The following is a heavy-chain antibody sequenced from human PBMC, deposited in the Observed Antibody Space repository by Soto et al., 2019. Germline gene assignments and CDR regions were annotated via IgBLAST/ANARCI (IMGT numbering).Heavy chain of an antibody. D-gene: IGHD6-13*01. CDR1: GFSLSTARMG. CDR2: IFSNDER. CDR3: ARIQYSSSWYYYYYGMDV. J-gene: IGHJ6*02. Sequence: QVTLKESGPVLVKPTETLTLTCTVSGFSLSTARMGVSWIRQPPGKALEWLAHIFSNDERSYSTSLKSRLTISKDTSKSQVVLTMTNMDPVDTATYYCARIQYSSSWYYYYYGMDVWGQGTTVTVSS. V-gene: IGHV2-26*01.